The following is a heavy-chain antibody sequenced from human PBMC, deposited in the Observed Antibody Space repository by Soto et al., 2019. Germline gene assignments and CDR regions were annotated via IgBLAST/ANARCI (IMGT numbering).Heavy chain of an antibody. CDR1: GGSFSGYY. J-gene: IGHJ6*02. CDR3: ARGLGYSYGHYYYYYGMDV. Sequence: SETLSLTCAVYGGSFSGYYWSWIRQPPGKGLEWIGEINHSGSTNYNPSLKSRVTISVDTSKNQFSLKLSSVTAADTAVYYCARGLGYSYGHYYYYYGMDVWGQGTTVTVSS. CDR2: INHSGST. V-gene: IGHV4-34*01. D-gene: IGHD5-18*01.